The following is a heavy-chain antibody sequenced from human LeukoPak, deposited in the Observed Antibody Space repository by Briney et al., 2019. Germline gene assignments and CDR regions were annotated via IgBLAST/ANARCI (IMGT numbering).Heavy chain of an antibody. CDR3: ARAYPRGAPFDY. CDR2: IYYSGST. CDR1: GGSISSSSYY. J-gene: IGHJ4*02. V-gene: IGHV4-39*07. Sequence: PSETLSLTCTVSGGSISSSSYYWGWIRQPPGKGLEWIGSIYYSGSTYYNPSLKSRVTISVDTPKNQFSLKLSSVTAADTAVYYCARAYPRGAPFDYWGQGTLVTVSS.